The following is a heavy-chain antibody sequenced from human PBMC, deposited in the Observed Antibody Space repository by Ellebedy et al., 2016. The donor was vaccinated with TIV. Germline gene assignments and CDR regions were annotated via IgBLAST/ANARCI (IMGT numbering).Heavy chain of an antibody. D-gene: IGHD6-19*01. V-gene: IGHV3-33*08. CDR2: IWYDGSNT. CDR3: ARGVAVAGNTYYYYGMDV. J-gene: IGHJ6*02. CDR1: GFTFSSYG. Sequence: PGGSLRLSCAASGFTFSSYGMHWVSQAPGKGLEWVAVIWYDGSNTYYADSVKGRFTISRDNSKNTLYLQMNSLRAEDTAVYYCARGVAVAGNTYYYYGMDVWGQGTTVTVSS.